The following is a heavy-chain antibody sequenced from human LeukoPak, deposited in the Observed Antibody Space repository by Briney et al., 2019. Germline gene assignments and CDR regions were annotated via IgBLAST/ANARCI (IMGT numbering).Heavy chain of an antibody. D-gene: IGHD3-22*01. CDR2: IYYSGST. CDR1: GGSISSSSYY. V-gene: IGHV4-39*01. Sequence: ETLSLTCTVSGGSISSSSYYWGWIRQPPGKGLEWIGSIYYSGSTYYNPSLKSRVTISVDTSKNQFSLKLSSVTAADTAVYYCARIYYYDSSGYYYGIPYFDYWGQGTLVTVSS. CDR3: ARIYYYDSSGYYYGIPYFDY. J-gene: IGHJ4*02.